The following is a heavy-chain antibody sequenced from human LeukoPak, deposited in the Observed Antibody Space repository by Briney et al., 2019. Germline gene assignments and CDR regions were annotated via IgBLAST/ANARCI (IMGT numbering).Heavy chain of an antibody. CDR1: GLTFTNYG. V-gene: IGHV3-74*01. CDR2: INSDGRST. CDR3: ARNYNGMSC. J-gene: IGHJ4*02. Sequence: PGGSLRLSCVASGLTFTNYGVMWVRQAPGKGLVWVSYINSDGRSTTYADSVKGRFTISRDNAKNTLYLQMNSLRAEDTAMYYCARNYNGMSCWGQGTLVIVSS. D-gene: IGHD1-26*01.